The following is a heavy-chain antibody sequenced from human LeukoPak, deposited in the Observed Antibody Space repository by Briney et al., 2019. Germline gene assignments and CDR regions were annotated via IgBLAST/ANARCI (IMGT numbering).Heavy chain of an antibody. CDR2: ISSNGGST. V-gene: IGHV3-64D*06. D-gene: IGHD2-2*01. CDR1: GFTFSSYA. J-gene: IGHJ4*02. CDR3: VKDRCSSTSCYDGETSYFDY. Sequence: GGSLRLSCSASGFTFSSYATHWVRQAPGKGLEYVSAISSNGGSTYYADSVKGRFTISRDNSKNTLYLQMSSLRAEDTAVYYCVKDRCSSTSCYDGETSYFDYWGQGTLVTVSS.